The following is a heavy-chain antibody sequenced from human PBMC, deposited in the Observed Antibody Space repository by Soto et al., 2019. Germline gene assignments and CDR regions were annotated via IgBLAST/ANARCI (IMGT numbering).Heavy chain of an antibody. V-gene: IGHV3-7*01. J-gene: IGHJ6*02. CDR3: AREAITMVRGVIITDPYYYYGMDV. Sequence: GGSLRLSFAASGFTFSSYWISWVRQAPGKGLEWVANIKQDGSEKYYVDSVKGRFTISRDNAKNSLYLQMNSLRAEDTAVYYCAREAITMVRGVIITDPYYYYGMDVWGQGTTVTVSS. D-gene: IGHD3-10*01. CDR1: GFTFSSYW. CDR2: IKQDGSEK.